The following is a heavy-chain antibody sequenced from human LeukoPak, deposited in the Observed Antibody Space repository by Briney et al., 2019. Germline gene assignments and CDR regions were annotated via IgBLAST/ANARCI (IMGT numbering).Heavy chain of an antibody. Sequence: NPSETLSLTCTVTGGSISSYYWSWIRQPPGKGLEWIGYIYYSGSTNYNPSLKSRVTISVDTSKNQFSLKLSSVTAADTAVYYCARANLGGRGKYNWFDPWGQGTLVTVSS. CDR2: IYYSGST. CDR1: GGSISSYY. V-gene: IGHV4-59*01. J-gene: IGHJ5*02. CDR3: ARANLGGRGKYNWFDP. D-gene: IGHD1-26*01.